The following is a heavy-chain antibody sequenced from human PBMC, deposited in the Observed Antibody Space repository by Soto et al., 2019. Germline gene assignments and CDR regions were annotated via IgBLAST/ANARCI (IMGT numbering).Heavy chain of an antibody. V-gene: IGHV4-34*01. CDR1: GVSFSGYY. D-gene: IGHD3-9*01. CDR2: INDRGSI. CDR3: ARESHDILTGPPWVWYFDL. J-gene: IGHJ2*01. Sequence: QVQLQQWGAGPLRPLETLSLTSGVSGVSFSGYYWAWIRQSPGKGLEWIGEINDRGSINYNPSLKSRVSISVDTSKNHYSLNLRSVTAAVTAVYYCARESHDILTGPPWVWYFDLWGRGTLV.